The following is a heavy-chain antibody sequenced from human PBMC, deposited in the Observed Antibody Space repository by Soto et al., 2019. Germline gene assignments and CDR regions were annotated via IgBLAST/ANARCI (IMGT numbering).Heavy chain of an antibody. CDR2: INAGNGNT. CDR3: ARARIYDSSGYVIDY. CDR1: GYTFTNYA. J-gene: IGHJ4*02. D-gene: IGHD3-22*01. Sequence: ASVKVSCKASGYTFTNYAMHWVRQAPGQRLEWMGWINAGNGNTKYSQKLKGRVTISRDTSARTANMELSSLRAEDTAVFFFARARIYDSSGYVIDYWGQGTLVTVSS. V-gene: IGHV1-3*01.